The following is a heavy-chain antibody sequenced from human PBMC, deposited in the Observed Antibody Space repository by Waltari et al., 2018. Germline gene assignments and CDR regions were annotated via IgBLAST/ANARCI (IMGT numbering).Heavy chain of an antibody. CDR3: ARGGRGSSWGIDY. V-gene: IGHV3-13*01. CDR2: IGTAGGT. Sequence: EVQLVESGGGLVRPGGSLRLSCVASGFSFSTFDMHWVRQGTGKVLGVASMIGTAGGTFYAESVKCRFTMSRENATNSLYLQMNSLRAGDTALYFCARGGRGSSWGIDYWGQGTLVTVSS. CDR1: GFSFSTFD. J-gene: IGHJ4*02. D-gene: IGHD6-13*01.